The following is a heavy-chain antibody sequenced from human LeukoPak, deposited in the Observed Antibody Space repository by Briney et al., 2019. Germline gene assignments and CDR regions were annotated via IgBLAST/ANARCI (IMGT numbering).Heavy chain of an antibody. V-gene: IGHV3-74*01. J-gene: IGHJ4*02. Sequence: GGSLRLSCAASGFTFSSYWMHWVRQAPGKGLVWVSRINSDGSSTSYADSVKGRFTISRDNSKNTLYLQMNSLRAEDTAVYYCAKDRGYSSGWFAGTFDYWGQGTLVTVSS. CDR2: INSDGSST. D-gene: IGHD6-19*01. CDR3: AKDRGYSSGWFAGTFDY. CDR1: GFTFSSYW.